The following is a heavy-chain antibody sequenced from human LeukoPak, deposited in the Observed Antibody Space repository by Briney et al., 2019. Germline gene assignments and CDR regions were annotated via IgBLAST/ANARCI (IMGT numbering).Heavy chain of an antibody. D-gene: IGHD6-13*01. J-gene: IGHJ4*02. V-gene: IGHV4-39*01. CDR2: IYYSGNT. CDR1: GGSVRSSSYY. CDR3: GRQGLSSSWYVDY. Sequence: SETLSLTCTVSGGSVRSSSYYWGWIRQPPGKGLEWIGSIYYSGNTYYNSSLKSRVTLSVDTSKNQFSLKLSSVTAADTAVYYCGRQGLSSSWYVDYWGQGTLVTVSS.